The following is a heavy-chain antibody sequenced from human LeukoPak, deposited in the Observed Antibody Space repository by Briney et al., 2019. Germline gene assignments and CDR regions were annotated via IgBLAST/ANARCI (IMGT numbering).Heavy chain of an antibody. CDR1: GFVFSSRG. V-gene: IGHV3-48*01. D-gene: IGHD3-10*02. Sequence: GGSLRLSCVTSGFVFSSRGMVWARQAPGNGLEWVSYISPRGETIYYADSVKGRFTVSGDNAKSSMFLQMESLRVEDTAKYYCARVDGPTVFVYYLDFWGQGTLATVSS. J-gene: IGHJ4*02. CDR2: ISPRGETI. CDR3: ARVDGPTVFVYYLDF.